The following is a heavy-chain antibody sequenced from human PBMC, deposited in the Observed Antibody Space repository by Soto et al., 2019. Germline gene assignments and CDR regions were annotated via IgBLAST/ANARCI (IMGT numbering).Heavy chain of an antibody. J-gene: IGHJ3*02. Sequence: GGSLRLSCAASGFTFSSYSMNWVRQAPGKGPEWVSSISSSSSYIYYADSVKGRFTISRDNAKNSLYLQMDSLRAEDTAVYYCARDGDIVLVPAAMTGYGVFDIWGQRSMVTFSS. CDR3: ARDGDIVLVPAAMTGYGVFDI. CDR2: ISSSSSYI. V-gene: IGHV3-21*01. CDR1: GFTFSSYS. D-gene: IGHD2-2*01.